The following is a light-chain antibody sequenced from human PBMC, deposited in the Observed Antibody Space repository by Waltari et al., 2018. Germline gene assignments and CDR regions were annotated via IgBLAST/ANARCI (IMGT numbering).Light chain of an antibody. CDR1: QDISNY. CDR3: QQYDNLPIT. Sequence: DIQMTQSPSSLSASVRDRVTITCQASQDISNYLNWYQQKPGKAPKLLLYDASNLKTGVPARFSRSGSGTDLTFTISSLQTEDIATYYFQQYDNLPITFGQVTRLEIK. CDR2: DAS. V-gene: IGKV1-33*01. J-gene: IGKJ5*01.